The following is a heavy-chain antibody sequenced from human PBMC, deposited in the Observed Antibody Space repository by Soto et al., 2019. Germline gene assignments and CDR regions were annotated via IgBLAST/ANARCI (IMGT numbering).Heavy chain of an antibody. Sequence: NPSETLSLTCTVSGYSISNGYYWGWIRQPPGKGLEWIGSMYQSGSAYYNPSLKSRVTISLDTSKNQVSLKLSSVTAADTAVYYCAGGPKLLWNYFDHWGQGSLVTVSS. J-gene: IGHJ4*02. CDR1: GYSISNGYY. V-gene: IGHV4-38-2*02. CDR3: AGGPKLLWNYFDH. D-gene: IGHD3-10*01. CDR2: MYQSGSA.